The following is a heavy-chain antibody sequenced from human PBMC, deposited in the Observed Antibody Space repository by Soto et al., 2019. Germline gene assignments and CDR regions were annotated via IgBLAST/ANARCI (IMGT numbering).Heavy chain of an antibody. CDR2: ISGNGDST. CDR1: GFTFSSCA. CDR3: AKGETYYFDY. J-gene: IGHJ4*02. Sequence: GGSLRLSCAASGFTFSSCAMSWVRQAPGKGLEWVSAISGNGDSTYYADSVKGRFTISRDNSENTLYVQMNSLRAEDTATYYCAKGETYYFDYWGQGALVTVSS. V-gene: IGHV3-23*01.